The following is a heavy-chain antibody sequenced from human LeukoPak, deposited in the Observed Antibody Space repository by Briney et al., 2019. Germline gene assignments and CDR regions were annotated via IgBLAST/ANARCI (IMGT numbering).Heavy chain of an antibody. CDR1: GFTVRNNY. Sequence: PGGSLRLSCAASGFTVRNNYMSWVRQAPGKGLEWVSFIYADGATHYADSVKGRFTISRDNSKNTLYLQMNNLRAEDTAVYYCPKGPKGMIVAVTTYDYWGQGTLVTVSS. V-gene: IGHV3-53*01. J-gene: IGHJ4*02. CDR2: IYADGAT. CDR3: PKGPKGMIVAVTTYDY. D-gene: IGHD3-22*01.